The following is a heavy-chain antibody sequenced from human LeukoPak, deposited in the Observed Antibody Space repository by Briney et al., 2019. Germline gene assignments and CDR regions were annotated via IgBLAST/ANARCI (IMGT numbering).Heavy chain of an antibody. V-gene: IGHV3-30*04. CDR1: GFTFSSYA. D-gene: IGHD2-2*01. Sequence: GGSLRLSCAASGFTFSSYAMHWVRQAPGKGLEWVAVISYDGSNKYYADSVKGRFTISRDNSKNTLYLQMNSLRAEDTAVYYCARDRRGVVVPAACDYGGQGTLVTVST. CDR3: ARDRRGVVVPAACDY. J-gene: IGHJ4*02. CDR2: ISYDGSNK.